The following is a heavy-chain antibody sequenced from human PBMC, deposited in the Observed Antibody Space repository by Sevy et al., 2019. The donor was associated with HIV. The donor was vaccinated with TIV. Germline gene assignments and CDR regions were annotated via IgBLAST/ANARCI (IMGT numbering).Heavy chain of an antibody. CDR3: TTDPAPCSDTSTYNYLCPDAY. Sequence: GGSLRLSCTASGFTFSSYAMTWVRQAPGKGLEWVSVTNGRGSSTYYADSVKGRFTISRDNSKNTLYLQMDSLRGEDTAVYYCTTDPAPCSDTSTYNYLCPDAYWGQGTLVTVSS. CDR2: TNGRGSST. J-gene: IGHJ4*02. CDR1: GFTFSSYA. V-gene: IGHV3-23*01. D-gene: IGHD3-22*01.